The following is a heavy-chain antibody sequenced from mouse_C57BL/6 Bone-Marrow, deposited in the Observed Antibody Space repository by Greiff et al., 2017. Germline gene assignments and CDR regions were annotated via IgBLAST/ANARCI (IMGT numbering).Heavy chain of an antibody. V-gene: IGHV1-54*01. CDR3: AICGNYLYAMDY. D-gene: IGHD2-1*01. J-gene: IGHJ4*01. CDR1: GYAFTNYL. CDR2: INPGSGGT. Sequence: QVQLQQSGAELVRPGTSVKVSCKASGYAFTNYLIAWVKQRPGQGLEWIGVINPGSGGTNYNEKFKGKGTLTADKSSSTAYMQLSSLTSEDSAVYFCAICGNYLYAMDYWGQGTSVTVSS.